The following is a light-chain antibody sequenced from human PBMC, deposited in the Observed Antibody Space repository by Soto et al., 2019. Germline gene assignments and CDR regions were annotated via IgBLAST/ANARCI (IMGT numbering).Light chain of an antibody. CDR3: CSYAGSYTFLYV. CDR2: DVS. CDR1: SSDVGGYNY. Sequence: QSALTQPRSVSGSPGQSVTISCTGTSSDVGGYNYVSWYQQHPGKAPKLMIYDVSKRPSGVPDRFSGSKSGNTASLTISGLQAEDAADYYCCSYAGSYTFLYVVGTGTKLTVL. V-gene: IGLV2-11*01. J-gene: IGLJ1*01.